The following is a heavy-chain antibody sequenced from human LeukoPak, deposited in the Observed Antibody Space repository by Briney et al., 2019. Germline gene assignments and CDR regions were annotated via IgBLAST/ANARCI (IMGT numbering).Heavy chain of an antibody. D-gene: IGHD5-12*01. CDR3: AKGPVVATTYFDY. CDR1: GFTFSSYG. Sequence: PGGSLRLSCAASGFTFSSYGMHWVRQAPGKGLEWVAFIRYDGSNKCYADSVKGRFTISRDNSKNTLYLQMNSLRAEDTAVYYCAKGPVVATTYFDYWGQGTLVTVSS. CDR2: IRYDGSNK. V-gene: IGHV3-30*02. J-gene: IGHJ4*02.